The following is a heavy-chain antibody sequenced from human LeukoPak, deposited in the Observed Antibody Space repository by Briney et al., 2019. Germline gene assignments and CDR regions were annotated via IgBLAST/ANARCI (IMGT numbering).Heavy chain of an antibody. CDR2: INHSGST. V-gene: IGHV4-34*01. D-gene: IGHD6-19*01. CDR1: GGSFSGYY. Sequence: SETLSLTCAVYGGSFSGYYWSWIRQPPGKGLEWIGEINHSGSTNYNPSLKSRVTISVDTSKNQFSLKLSSVTAADTAVYYCARADSSGWGGDYYYMDVWGKGTTVTVSS. J-gene: IGHJ6*03. CDR3: ARADSSGWGGDYYYMDV.